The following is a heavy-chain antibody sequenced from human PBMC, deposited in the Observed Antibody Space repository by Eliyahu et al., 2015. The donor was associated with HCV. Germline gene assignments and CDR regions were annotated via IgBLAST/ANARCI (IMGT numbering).Heavy chain of an antibody. D-gene: IGHD5-18*01. CDR2: IWYDGSNK. Sequence: QVQLVESGGGVVQPGRSLRLSCAASGFTFSSYGMHWVRQAPGKGLEWVAVIWYDGSNKYYADSVKGRFTISRDNSKNTLYLQMNSLRAEDTAVYYCARDCEYSYGLYYYYGMDVWGQGTTVTVSS. CDR3: ARDCEYSYGLYYYYGMDV. V-gene: IGHV3-33*01. CDR1: GFTFSSYG. J-gene: IGHJ6*02.